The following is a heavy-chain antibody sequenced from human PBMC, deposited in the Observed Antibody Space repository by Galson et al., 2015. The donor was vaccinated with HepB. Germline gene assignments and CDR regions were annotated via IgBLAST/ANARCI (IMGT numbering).Heavy chain of an antibody. D-gene: IGHD3-10*01. CDR2: ISGGGSTT. V-gene: IGHV3-23*01. CDR3: AKRGVNYGMDV. Sequence: SLRLSCAASGFTFGNYAMSWVRQAPGKGLEWVSVISGGGSTTYYADSVKGRFTISRDNSKNTLYLQMNSLRAEDTAIYYCAKRGVNYGMDVWGQGTTVTVSS. CDR1: GFTFGNYA. J-gene: IGHJ6*02.